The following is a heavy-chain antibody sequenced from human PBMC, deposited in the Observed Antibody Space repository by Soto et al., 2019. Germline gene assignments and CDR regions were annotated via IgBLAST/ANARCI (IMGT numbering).Heavy chain of an antibody. CDR1: GGSISGYF. CDR2: IYSSGST. CDR3: ARSEKGMATILDY. D-gene: IGHD5-12*01. Sequence: SETLSLTCTVSGGSISGYFWNWISQPPGKGLEWIGYIYSSGSTNYNPSLKSRVTISVDTSKNQFSLNLSSVTAADTAVYYCARSEKGMATILDYWGQGILVTVSS. V-gene: IGHV4-59*01. J-gene: IGHJ4*02.